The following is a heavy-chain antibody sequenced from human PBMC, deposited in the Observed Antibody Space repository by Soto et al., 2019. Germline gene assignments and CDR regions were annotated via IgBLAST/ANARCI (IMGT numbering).Heavy chain of an antibody. J-gene: IGHJ6*02. V-gene: IGHV1-3*01. D-gene: IGHD2-2*03. CDR2: INAGDDIT. CDR1: GYTFMSYP. Sequence: ASVKVSCKASGYTFMSYPLHWVRQAPGQRPEWMGWINAGDDITQFSQKFQGRLKFTRDTSASTGYMELRSLRSEDTAVYYCARLNGYCVSTKCHGYYGMDVWGQGTTVTVSS. CDR3: ARLNGYCVSTKCHGYYGMDV.